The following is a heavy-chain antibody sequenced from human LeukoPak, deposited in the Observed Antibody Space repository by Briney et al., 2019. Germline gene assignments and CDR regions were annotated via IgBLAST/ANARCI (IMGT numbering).Heavy chain of an antibody. D-gene: IGHD5-24*01. CDR3: APNGGYNYFVDY. Sequence: SGGSLRLSCAVSGFTFSSYGMHWVRQAPGKGLEWVAVISYDGSNKYYADSVKGRFTISRDNSKNTLYLQMNSLRAEDTAVYYCAPNGGYNYFVDYWGQGTLVTVSS. V-gene: IGHV3-30*03. CDR2: ISYDGSNK. CDR1: GFTFSSYG. J-gene: IGHJ4*02.